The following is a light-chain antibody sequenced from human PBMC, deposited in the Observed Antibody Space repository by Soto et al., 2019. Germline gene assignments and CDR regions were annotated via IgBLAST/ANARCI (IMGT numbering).Light chain of an antibody. J-gene: IGKJ1*01. CDR2: KAS. Sequence: DIQMTQSPSTLSGSVGDRVTITCLASQTISSWLAWYQQKPGKAPKLLIYKASTLKSGVPSRFSGSGSGTEFTLTISSLQPDDFATYYCQHYNSYSEAFGQGTKVDXK. CDR1: QTISSW. V-gene: IGKV1-5*03. CDR3: QHYNSYSEA.